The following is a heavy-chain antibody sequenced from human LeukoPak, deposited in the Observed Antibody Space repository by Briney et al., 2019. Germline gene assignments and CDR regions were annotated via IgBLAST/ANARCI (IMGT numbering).Heavy chain of an antibody. CDR1: GFTFRTYW. J-gene: IGHJ6*02. V-gene: IGHV3-21*01. Sequence: GGSLRLSCAVSGFTFRTYWMSWVRQAPGKGLEWVSSISSSSSYIYYADSVKGRFTISRDNAKNSLYLQMNSLRAEDTAVYYCASGDTMIVPSQDVWGQGTTVTVSS. CDR3: ASGDTMIVPSQDV. CDR2: ISSSSSYI. D-gene: IGHD3-22*01.